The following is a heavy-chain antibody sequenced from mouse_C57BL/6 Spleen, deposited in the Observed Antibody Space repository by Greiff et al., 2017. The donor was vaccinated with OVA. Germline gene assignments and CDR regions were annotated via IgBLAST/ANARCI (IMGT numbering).Heavy chain of an antibody. CDR1: GYTFTSYW. D-gene: IGHD1-1*01. J-gene: IGHJ4*01. CDR2: IDPNSGGT. Sequence: QVQLKQPGAELVKPGASVKLSCKASGYTFTSYWMHWVKQRPGRGLEWIGRIDPNSGGTKYNEKFKSKATLTVDKPSSTAYMQLSSLTSEDSAVYYCARSGVDYGSSSHYYAMDYWGQGTSVTVSS. CDR3: ARSGVDYGSSSHYYAMDY. V-gene: IGHV1-72*01.